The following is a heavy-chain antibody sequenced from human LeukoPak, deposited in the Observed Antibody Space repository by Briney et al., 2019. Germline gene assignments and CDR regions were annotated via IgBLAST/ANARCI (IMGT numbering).Heavy chain of an antibody. D-gene: IGHD3-10*01. CDR1: GYTFTSYY. CDR2: INPSGGST. Sequence: ASVKVSCKASGYTFTSYYMHWVRQAPGQGLEWMGIINPSGGSTSYAQKFQGRVTMTRDTSTSTVYMELSSLRSEDTAIYYCAREVESWFGDLLSHFDSWGQGMQVTVSS. J-gene: IGHJ4*02. CDR3: AREVESWFGDLLSHFDS. V-gene: IGHV1-46*01.